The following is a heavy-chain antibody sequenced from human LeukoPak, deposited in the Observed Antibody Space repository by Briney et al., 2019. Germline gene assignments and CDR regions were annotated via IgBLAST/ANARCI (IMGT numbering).Heavy chain of an antibody. J-gene: IGHJ4*02. V-gene: IGHV3-9*01. CDR2: ISWNSGSI. CDR3: ARDSSVAGTREEVDY. D-gene: IGHD6-19*01. Sequence: GRSLRLSCAASGFTFDDYAMHWVRQAPGKGLEWVSGISWNSGSIGYADSVKGRFTISRDNAKNSLYLQMNSLRAEDTAVYYCARDSSVAGTREEVDYWGQGTLVTVSS. CDR1: GFTFDDYA.